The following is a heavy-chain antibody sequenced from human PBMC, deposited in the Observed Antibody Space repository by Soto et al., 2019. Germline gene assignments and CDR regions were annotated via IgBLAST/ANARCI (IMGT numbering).Heavy chain of an antibody. Sequence: PGGSLRLSCAASGFTFSSYSINWVRQAPGKGLEWVSYISSSGDSIYYADSVKGRFTISRDNAKNSLYLQMNSLRAEDTAVYYCAKGRDITIFGVVMYFDYWGQGTLVTVSS. CDR2: ISSSGDSI. CDR3: AKGRDITIFGVVMYFDY. V-gene: IGHV3-48*01. D-gene: IGHD3-3*01. J-gene: IGHJ4*02. CDR1: GFTFSSYS.